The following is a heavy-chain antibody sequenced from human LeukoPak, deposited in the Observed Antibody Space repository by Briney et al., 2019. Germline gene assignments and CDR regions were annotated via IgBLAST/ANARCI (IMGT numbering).Heavy chain of an antibody. CDR1: GGTSSSYA. CDR3: ARDTPIYGD. D-gene: IGHD3-3*01. V-gene: IGHV1-69*04. Sequence: ASVKVSCKASGGTSSSYAISWVRQAPGQGLEWMGRIIPILGIANYAQKFQGRVTITADKSTSTAYMELSSLRSEDTAVYYCARDTPIYGDWGQGTLVTVSS. CDR2: IIPILGIA. J-gene: IGHJ4*02.